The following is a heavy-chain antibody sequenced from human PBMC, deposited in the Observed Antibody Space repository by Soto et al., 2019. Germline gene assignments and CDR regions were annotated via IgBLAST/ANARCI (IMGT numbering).Heavy chain of an antibody. Sequence: GESLKISCKGSGYSFTSYWIGWVRQMPGKGLGWVGIIYPGDSDTRYSPSFQGQVTISADKSIITAYLQWSSLKASDTDMYYCARHSELSYYGMDVWGQGTTVTVSS. CDR2: IYPGDSDT. CDR1: GYSFTSYW. CDR3: ARHSELSYYGMDV. J-gene: IGHJ6*02. V-gene: IGHV5-51*01. D-gene: IGHD1-7*01.